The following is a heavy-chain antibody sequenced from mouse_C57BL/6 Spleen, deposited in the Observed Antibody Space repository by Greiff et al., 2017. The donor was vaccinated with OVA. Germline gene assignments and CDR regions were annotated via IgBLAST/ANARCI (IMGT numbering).Heavy chain of an antibody. CDR3: ARELRRSFAY. CDR2: INPNNGGT. J-gene: IGHJ3*01. D-gene: IGHD1-1*01. Sequence: VQLQQSGPELVQPGASVKLSCKASGYTFTDYYMNWVKQSPGKSLEWIGDINPNNGGTSYNQKFTGKAILTVDKSSSTAYMELRSLTSEDSAVYYCARELRRSFAYWGQGTLVTVSA. CDR1: GYTFTDYY. V-gene: IGHV1-26*01.